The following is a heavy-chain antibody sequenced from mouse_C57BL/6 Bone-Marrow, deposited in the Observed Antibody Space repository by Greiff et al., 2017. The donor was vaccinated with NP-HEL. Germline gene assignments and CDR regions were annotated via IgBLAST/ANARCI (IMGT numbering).Heavy chain of an antibody. CDR3: AIEGSYYYGSSYLYYFDY. D-gene: IGHD1-1*01. V-gene: IGHV1-74*01. J-gene: IGHJ2*01. CDR2: IHPSDSDT. CDR1: GYTFTSYW. Sequence: QVQLQQPGAELVKPGASVKVSCKASGYTFTSYWMHWVKQRPGQGLEWIGRIHPSDSDTNYNQKFKGKATLTVDKSSSTAYMQLSSLTSEDSAVYYCAIEGSYYYGSSYLYYFDYWGQGTTLTVCS.